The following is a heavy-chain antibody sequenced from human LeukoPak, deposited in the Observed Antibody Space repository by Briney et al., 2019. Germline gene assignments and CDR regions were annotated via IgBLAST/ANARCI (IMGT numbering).Heavy chain of an antibody. CDR1: GFTVSSIH. Sequence: PGGSLRLSCAASGFTVSSIHMVWVRQAPGKGLVWVSRIDGGGSSTSYADSVKGRFSISRDNGENTLYLQMNSLRVEDTAVYYCARGPGSSGGAYVGDYWGHGTLVTVSS. J-gene: IGHJ4*01. V-gene: IGHV3-74*01. D-gene: IGHD3-22*01. CDR2: IDGGGSST. CDR3: ARGPGSSGGAYVGDY.